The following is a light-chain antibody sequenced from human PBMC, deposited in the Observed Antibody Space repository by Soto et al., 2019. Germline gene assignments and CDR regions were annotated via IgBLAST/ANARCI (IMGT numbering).Light chain of an antibody. CDR3: QQYGSSPPWA. CDR1: QSVSSSY. CDR2: ASS. V-gene: IGKV3-20*01. Sequence: EIMLTQSPGTLSLSPGERATLSCRASQSVSSSYLAWYQQKPGQAPRLLIYASSSTATGIPDRFSGSGSGTDFTLTISRLEPEDFAVYYCQQYGSSPPWAFGQGTKVELK. J-gene: IGKJ1*01.